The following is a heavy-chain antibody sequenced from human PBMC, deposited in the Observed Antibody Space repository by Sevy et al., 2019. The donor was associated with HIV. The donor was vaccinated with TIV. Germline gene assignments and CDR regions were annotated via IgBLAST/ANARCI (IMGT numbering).Heavy chain of an antibody. V-gene: IGHV4-59*01. Sequence: SETLSLTCTVSGGSISGYYRSWIRQPPGKGLEWIGYHYYSGSTNYNPSLKSRVTISVDTSKNQFSLKLISVTAADTAVYYCARGSPDHYFGMDVWGQGTTVTVSS. CDR3: ARGSPDHYFGMDV. J-gene: IGHJ6*02. CDR2: HYYSGST. CDR1: GGSISGYY.